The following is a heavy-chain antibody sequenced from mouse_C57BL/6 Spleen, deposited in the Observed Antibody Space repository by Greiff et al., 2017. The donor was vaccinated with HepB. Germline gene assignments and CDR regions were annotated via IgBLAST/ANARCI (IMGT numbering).Heavy chain of an antibody. Sequence: QVQLQQPGAELVRPGSSVKLSCKASGYTFTSYWMDWVKQRPGQGLEWIGNIYPSDSETHYNQKFKDKATLTVDKSSSTAYMQLNSLTSEDSAVYYCARSNYGTFDYWGQGTTLTVSS. J-gene: IGHJ2*01. V-gene: IGHV1-61*01. CDR1: GYTFTSYW. CDR2: IYPSDSET. CDR3: ARSNYGTFDY. D-gene: IGHD1-1*01.